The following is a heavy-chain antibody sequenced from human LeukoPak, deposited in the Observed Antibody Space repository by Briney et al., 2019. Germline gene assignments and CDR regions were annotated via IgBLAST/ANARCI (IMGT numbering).Heavy chain of an antibody. D-gene: IGHD3-10*01. J-gene: IGHJ5*02. CDR3: ARDGWFGDYNWFDP. V-gene: IGHV3-48*01. CDR1: GFTFSSYS. CDR2: ISSASNTI. Sequence: GESLRLSCVASGFTFSSYSMNWVRQAPGKGLEWISYISSASNTIYYADSVKGRFTISRDNAKNSVYLQMNSLRAEDTAMYYCARDGWFGDYNWFDPWGQGTLVTVSS.